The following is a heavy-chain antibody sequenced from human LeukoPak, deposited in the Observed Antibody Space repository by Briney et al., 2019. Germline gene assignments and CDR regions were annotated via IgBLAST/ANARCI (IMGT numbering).Heavy chain of an antibody. V-gene: IGHV1-2*06. CDR2: INPNGGGT. CDR3: ARVFAYAYGSGSYTLDY. J-gene: IGHJ4*02. Sequence: GASVKVSCKPSGYTFTGYYMHWVRQAPGQGLEWMGRINPNGGGTSYAQKFQGRVTMTRDTSISTAYMELSRLRSDDTAVYYSARVFAYAYGSGSYTLDYWGQGTLVTVSS. CDR1: GYTFTGYY. D-gene: IGHD3-10*01.